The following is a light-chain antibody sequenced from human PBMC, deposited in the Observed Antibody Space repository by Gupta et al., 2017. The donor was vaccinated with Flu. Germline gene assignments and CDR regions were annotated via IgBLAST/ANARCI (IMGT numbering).Light chain of an antibody. V-gene: IGKV3-20*01. CDR2: GAS. CDR1: QTITRNY. Sequence: EIVLTQSPVTLPLSPGERAYLSCRASQTITRNYLAWYQQKPGQAPRLLIYGASTRATGIPDRFSGSGSGTDFTLTISVRESEAFAMYYCQQYQSSVMYTFGQGTKLEIK. J-gene: IGKJ2*01. CDR3: QQYQSSVMYT.